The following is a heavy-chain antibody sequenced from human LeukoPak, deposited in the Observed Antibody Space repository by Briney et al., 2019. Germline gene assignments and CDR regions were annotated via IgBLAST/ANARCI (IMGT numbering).Heavy chain of an antibody. CDR1: GGSISSSSQY. CDR2: IYYSGTT. D-gene: IGHD2/OR15-2a*01. Sequence: SETLSLTCTVSGGSISSSSQYWARIRQPPGTGLEWIGSIYYSGTTFYNPSLKSRLTISVDTSNNQFSLKLSSVTAADTAVYYCARRVIEATLDYWGQGTLVTVSS. V-gene: IGHV4-39*01. J-gene: IGHJ4*02. CDR3: ARRVIEATLDY.